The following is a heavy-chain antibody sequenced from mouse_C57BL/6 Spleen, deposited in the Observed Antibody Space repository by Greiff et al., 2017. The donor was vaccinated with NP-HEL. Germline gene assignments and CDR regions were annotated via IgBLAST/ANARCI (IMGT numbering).Heavy chain of an antibody. J-gene: IGHJ4*01. CDR2: ISDGGSYT. Sequence: EVKLVESGGGLVKPGGSLKLSCAASGFTFSSYAMSWVRQTPEKRLEWVATISDGGSYTYSPDNVKGRFTISRDNAKNNLYLQMSHLKSEDTAMYYCARDEDFAAMDYWGQGTSVTVSS. CDR3: ARDEDFAAMDY. V-gene: IGHV5-4*01. CDR1: GFTFSSYA.